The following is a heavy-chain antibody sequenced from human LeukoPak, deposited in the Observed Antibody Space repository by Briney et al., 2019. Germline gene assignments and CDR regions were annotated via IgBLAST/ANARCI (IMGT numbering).Heavy chain of an antibody. V-gene: IGHV4-59*01. CDR1: VGSISSYY. CDR2: IYYSGST. J-gene: IGHJ5*02. CDR3: ARGVNWFDP. Sequence: PSETLSLTCTVSVGSISSYYWSWIRQPPGKGLEWIGYIYYSGSTNYNPSLKSRVTISVDTSKNQFSLKLSSVTAADTAVYYCARGVNWFDPWGQGTLVTVSS.